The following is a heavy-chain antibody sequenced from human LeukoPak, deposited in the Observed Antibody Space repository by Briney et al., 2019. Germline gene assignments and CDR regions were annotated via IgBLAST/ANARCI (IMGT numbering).Heavy chain of an antibody. V-gene: IGHV3-21*01. D-gene: IGHD3-16*01. CDR3: ARDRVLHYFDY. CDR1: GFTFSSYS. J-gene: IGHJ4*02. Sequence: GGSLRLSCAASGFTFSSYSMNWVRQAPGKGLEWVSSISSSSSYIYYADSVKGRFTISRDNSKKTLFLQMTSLRADDTAVYYCARDRVLHYFDYWGQGALVTVSS. CDR2: ISSSSSYI.